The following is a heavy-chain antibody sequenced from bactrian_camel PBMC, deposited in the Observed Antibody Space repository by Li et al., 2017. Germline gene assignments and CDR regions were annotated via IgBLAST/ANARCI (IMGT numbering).Heavy chain of an antibody. V-gene: IGHV3S1*01. Sequence: VPLVESGGGSVQTGGSLTLSCAASETTQTMHCTTWFRQAPGKKREGVACINTDTGRKFYDDSVKGRFTISEGNAKNTVLLQMNSLMTEDTAMYYCASSRGSCFRLDDYNVWGQGTQVTVS. CDR2: INTDTGRK. CDR3: ASSRGSCFRLDDYNV. CDR1: ETTQTMHC. D-gene: IGHD6*01. J-gene: IGHJ4*01.